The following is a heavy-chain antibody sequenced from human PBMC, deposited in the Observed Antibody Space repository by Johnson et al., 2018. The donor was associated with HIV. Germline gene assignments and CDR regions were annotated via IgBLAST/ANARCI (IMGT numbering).Heavy chain of an antibody. CDR3: ANLEYNSTDAFDI. CDR2: ISYDGSNK. D-gene: IGHD6-6*01. V-gene: IGHV3-30*19. J-gene: IGHJ3*02. CDR1: AFTFSRCG. Sequence: QVLLVESGGGVVQSGGSLRLSCAASAFTFSRCGMHWVRQAPGKGLEWVAVISYDGSNKYYADSVKGRFTISRDNSKNTLYLQMNSLRAEDTAVYYCANLEYNSTDAFDIWGQGTLVTVSS.